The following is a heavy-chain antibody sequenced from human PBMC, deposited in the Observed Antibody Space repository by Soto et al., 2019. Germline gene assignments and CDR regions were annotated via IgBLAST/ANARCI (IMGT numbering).Heavy chain of an antibody. CDR2: IWYDGSNK. CDR1: GFTFSSYG. CDR3: AGDSGLFDY. V-gene: IGHV3-33*01. D-gene: IGHD2-8*02. Sequence: QVQLVESGGGVVQPGRSLRLSCAASGFTFSSYGMHWVRQAPGKGLEWVAVIWYDGSNKYYADSVKGRFTISRDNSNNTLYLQMNSLSAEDTAVYYWAGDSGLFDYWGQGTLVTVSS. J-gene: IGHJ4*02.